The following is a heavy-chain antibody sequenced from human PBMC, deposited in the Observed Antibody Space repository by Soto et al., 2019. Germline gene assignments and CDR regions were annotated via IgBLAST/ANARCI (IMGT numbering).Heavy chain of an antibody. CDR2: IKSKTDGGTT. V-gene: IGHV3-15*01. D-gene: IGHD3-10*01. Sequence: PGGSLRLSCAASGFTFSNAWMSWVRQAPGKGLEWVGRIKSKTDGGTTDYAAPVKCRFTISRDDSKNTLYLQMNSLKTEDTAVYYCTTTPYYYGSGSYYRKSYWGQGTLVTVSS. CDR3: TTTPYYYGSGSYYRKSY. J-gene: IGHJ4*02. CDR1: GFTFSNAW.